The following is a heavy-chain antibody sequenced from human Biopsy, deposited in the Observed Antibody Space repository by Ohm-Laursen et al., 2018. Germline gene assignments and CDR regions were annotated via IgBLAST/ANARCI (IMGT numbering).Heavy chain of an antibody. CDR2: ISYDGSGE. CDR1: GFTFSSYA. D-gene: IGHD4-11*01. V-gene: IGHV3-30*03. CDR3: ARDGKRWDYSTYFSWHFDL. J-gene: IGHJ2*01. Sequence: SLRLSCTASGFTFSSYAMHWVRQAPGKGLEWVAVISYDGSGEYYADSLQGRFIISRDNTKNTVDLKMNSLRAEDTAVYFCARDGKRWDYSTYFSWHFDLWGRGTLVTVSS.